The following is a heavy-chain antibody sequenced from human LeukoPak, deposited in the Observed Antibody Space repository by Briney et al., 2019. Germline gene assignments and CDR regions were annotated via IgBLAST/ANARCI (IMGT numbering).Heavy chain of an antibody. J-gene: IGHJ4*02. CDR3: ARGVEMAGFDY. D-gene: IGHD5-24*01. CDR2: INHSGST. V-gene: IGHV4-34*01. CDR1: VGSFSGYY. Sequence: SETLSLTCAVYVGSFSGYYWSWVRQPPGKGLEWIGEINHSGSTNFNSSLKSRLTISVDTSRNQLSLKLSSVTAADTAVYYCARGVEMAGFDYWGQGNLVTVSS.